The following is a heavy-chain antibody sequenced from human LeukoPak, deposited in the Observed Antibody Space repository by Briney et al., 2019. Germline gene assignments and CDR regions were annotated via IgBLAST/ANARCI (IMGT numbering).Heavy chain of an antibody. CDR2: IYYSGGT. D-gene: IGHD2-21*01. CDR3: ARGVDGDSYYDY. CDR1: GGSFSSGDYS. V-gene: IGHV4-30-2*01. J-gene: IGHJ4*02. Sequence: PSETLSLTCAVSGGSFSSGDYSWNWVRQPPGKGLEWIGYIYYSGGTYYSPSLKSRVTISVDRSRNHFSLKLNSVTAADTAVYYCARGVDGDSYYDYWGLGSLVTVSS.